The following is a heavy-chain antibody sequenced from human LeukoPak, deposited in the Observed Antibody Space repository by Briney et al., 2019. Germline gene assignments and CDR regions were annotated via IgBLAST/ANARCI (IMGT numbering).Heavy chain of an antibody. V-gene: IGHV4-59*01. J-gene: IGHJ4*02. D-gene: IGHD6-19*01. CDR3: ASSKAVAGTPFDS. CDR2: IYFSGST. Sequence: SETLSLTCTVSGRSINGYYWSWIRQPPGMGPEWLGYIYFSGSTNYNPSLKSRVTISLDTSKNQLSLRLSSVTAADSAVYYCASSKAVAGTPFDSWGQGTLVTVSS. CDR1: GRSINGYY.